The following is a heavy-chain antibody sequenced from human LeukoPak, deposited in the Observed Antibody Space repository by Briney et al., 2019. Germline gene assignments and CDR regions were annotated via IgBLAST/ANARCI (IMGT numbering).Heavy chain of an antibody. D-gene: IGHD2-15*01. CDR3: AKQKLAVIVSQGFDV. Sequence: GGSLRLSCAASGFTFSSYGMHWVRQAPGKGLEWTSGISNDGFRTFYTDAVKGRFSISRDNSKNTLHLQMNSLRVEDTATYYCAKQKLAVIVSQGFDVWGQGARVTVSS. CDR1: GFTFSSYG. J-gene: IGHJ3*01. CDR2: ISNDGFRT. V-gene: IGHV3-23*01.